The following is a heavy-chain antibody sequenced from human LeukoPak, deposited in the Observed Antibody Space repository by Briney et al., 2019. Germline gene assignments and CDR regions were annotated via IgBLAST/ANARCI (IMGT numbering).Heavy chain of an antibody. CDR1: GGSISSYC. CDR2: IYYSGST. D-gene: IGHD3-22*01. J-gene: IGHJ4*02. V-gene: IGHV4-59*01. Sequence: PSETLSLTCTVSGGSISSYCWSWLRQPPGKGLEWIGYIYYSGSTNYNPSLKSRVTISVDTSKDQFSLKLSSVTAADTAVYYCARDNTSDSISPFFDYWGQGTLVTVSS. CDR3: ARDNTSDSISPFFDY.